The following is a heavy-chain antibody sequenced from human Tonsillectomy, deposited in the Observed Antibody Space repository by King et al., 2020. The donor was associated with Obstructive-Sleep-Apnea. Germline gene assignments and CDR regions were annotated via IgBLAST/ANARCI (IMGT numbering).Heavy chain of an antibody. Sequence: QVQLQESGPGLVKPSETLSLTCNVSGGAISVHFWSLIRQPPGKGLEWIGDMSYSGSAKYNPILKSRVTISVDTSKNQFSLKLSSVTAADTALYSCARHELELRPFDYWGQGALVTVSS. D-gene: IGHD1-7*01. CDR1: GGAISVHF. J-gene: IGHJ4*02. CDR2: MSYSGSA. CDR3: ARHELELRPFDY. V-gene: IGHV4-59*08.